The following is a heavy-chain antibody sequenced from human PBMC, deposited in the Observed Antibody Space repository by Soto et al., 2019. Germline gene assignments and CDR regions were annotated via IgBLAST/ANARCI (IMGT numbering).Heavy chain of an antibody. CDR1: GFTFSAVY. D-gene: IGHD3-16*01. CDR2: IKSKSHGETR. CDR3: NPFAGGARD. V-gene: IGHV3-15*07. Sequence: EIQLVESGGGLVKPGGSLRLSCAASGFTFSAVYMNWVRQAPGRGLEWVGRIKSKSHGETREYAAPVKGRFTISRDDSKNTLYLQMNSLKIEDTAVYYCNPFAGGARDWGQGTLVTVSS. J-gene: IGHJ4*02.